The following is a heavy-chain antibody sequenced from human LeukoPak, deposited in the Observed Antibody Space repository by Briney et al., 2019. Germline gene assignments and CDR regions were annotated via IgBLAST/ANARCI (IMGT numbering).Heavy chain of an antibody. CDR1: GGSISSYF. D-gene: IGHD3-16*01. J-gene: IGHJ3*02. V-gene: IGHV4-59*01. Sequence: SETLSLTCTVSGGSISSYFWSWIRQPPGKGLEWIEYVYYSGSTNYNPSLKSRVTISVDTSKKQFSLKLSSATAAGTAVYYCARVLDLSKRGLDAFDIWGQGTMVTVSS. CDR2: VYYSGST. CDR3: ARVLDLSKRGLDAFDI.